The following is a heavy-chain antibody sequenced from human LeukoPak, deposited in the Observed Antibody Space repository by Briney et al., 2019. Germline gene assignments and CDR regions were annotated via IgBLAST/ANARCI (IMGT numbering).Heavy chain of an antibody. V-gene: IGHV1-18*01. CDR1: GYTFTSYG. CDR3: ARERVHCSSTSCSYYYYYYGMDV. J-gene: IGHJ6*02. D-gene: IGHD2-2*01. Sequence: ASVKVSCKASGYTFTSYGISWVRQAPGQGLEWMGWISAYNGNTNYAQKLQGRVTMTRDTSTSTVYMELSSLRSEDTAVYYCARERVHCSSTSCSYYYYYYGMDVWGQGTTVTVSS. CDR2: ISAYNGNT.